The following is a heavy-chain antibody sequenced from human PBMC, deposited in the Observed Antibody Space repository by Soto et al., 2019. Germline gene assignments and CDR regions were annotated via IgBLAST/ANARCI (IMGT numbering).Heavy chain of an antibody. V-gene: IGHV4-4*07. J-gene: IGHJ6*02. Sequence: PSETLSLTCTVSGGSISSYYWSWIRQPAGKGLEWIGRIYTSGSTNYNPSLKSRVTMSVDTSKNQFSPKLSSVTAADTAVYYCARGWEYYDFWSGYYNYYGMDVRGQGTTVTVSS. CDR1: GGSISSYY. CDR3: ARGWEYYDFWSGYYNYYGMDV. D-gene: IGHD3-3*01. CDR2: IYTSGST.